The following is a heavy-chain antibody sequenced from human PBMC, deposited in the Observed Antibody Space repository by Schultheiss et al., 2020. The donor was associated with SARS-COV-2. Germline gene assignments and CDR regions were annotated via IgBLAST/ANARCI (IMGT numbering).Heavy chain of an antibody. V-gene: IGHV1-3*01. J-gene: IGHJ5*02. D-gene: IGHD7-27*01. CDR2: INAGNGNT. CDR3: ARDRTGDRWFDP. Sequence: ASVKVSCKASGYTFTSYAMHWVRQAPGQRLEWMGWINAGNGNTKYSQKFQGRVTMTRDTSTSTVYMELSSLRSEDTAVYYCARDRTGDRWFDPWGQGTLVTVSS. CDR1: GYTFTSYA.